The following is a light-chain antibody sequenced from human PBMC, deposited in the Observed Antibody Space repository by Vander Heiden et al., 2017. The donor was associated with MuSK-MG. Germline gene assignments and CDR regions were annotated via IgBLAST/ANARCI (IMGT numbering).Light chain of an antibody. V-gene: IGLV8-61*01. J-gene: IGLJ2*01. CDR3: ALYMGSGISV. Sequence: QTVVTQEPSFSVSLGGTVTLPCALNSGSVSTDYYPSWYQQTPGQAPRTLIYNPNIRSSGVPDRFSCSILGNKAALTITGAQANDESNFYCALYMGSGISVFGGGTKLTVL. CDR2: NPN. CDR1: SGSVSTDYY.